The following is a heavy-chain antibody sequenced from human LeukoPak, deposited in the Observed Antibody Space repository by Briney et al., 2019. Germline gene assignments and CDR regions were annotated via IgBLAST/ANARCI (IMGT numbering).Heavy chain of an antibody. CDR2: IIPILRKA. V-gene: IGHV1-69*04. D-gene: IGHD4-17*01. CDR3: AIPSTARWMAGHWHFDL. Sequence: SVKVSCKASGDAFSSYAISWVRQAPGQGLEWMGRIIPILRKANYAQKFQGRVTITADKFTSTAYMELSSLRSEDTAVYYCAIPSTARWMAGHWHFDLWGRGTLVTVSS. CDR1: GDAFSSYA. J-gene: IGHJ2*01.